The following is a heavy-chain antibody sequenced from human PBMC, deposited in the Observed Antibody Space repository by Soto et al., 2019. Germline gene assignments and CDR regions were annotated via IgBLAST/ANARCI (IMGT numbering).Heavy chain of an antibody. D-gene: IGHD5-12*01. CDR3: ARDYGATIRDY. J-gene: IGHJ4*02. CDR1: GFTFSSYS. V-gene: IGHV3-21*01. CDR2: ISSSSSYI. Sequence: GGSLRLSCAASGFTFSSYSMNWVRQAPGKGLEWVPSISSSSSYIYYADSVKGRFTISRDNAKNSLYLQMNSLRAEDTAVYYCARDYGATIRDYWGQGTLVTVSS.